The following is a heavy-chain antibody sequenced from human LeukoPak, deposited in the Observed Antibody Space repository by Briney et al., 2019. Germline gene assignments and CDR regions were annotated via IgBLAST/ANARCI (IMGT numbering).Heavy chain of an antibody. Sequence: ASVKVSCKASGYTFTGYYMHWVRQAPGQGLEWMGWINPNSGGTNYAQKFQGRVTMTRDTSISTAYMELSRLRSDDTAVYYCARKYSSSWPSCYYYGMDVWGQGTTVTVSS. D-gene: IGHD6-13*01. CDR1: GYTFTGYY. J-gene: IGHJ6*02. CDR2: INPNSGGT. V-gene: IGHV1-2*02. CDR3: ARKYSSSWPSCYYYGMDV.